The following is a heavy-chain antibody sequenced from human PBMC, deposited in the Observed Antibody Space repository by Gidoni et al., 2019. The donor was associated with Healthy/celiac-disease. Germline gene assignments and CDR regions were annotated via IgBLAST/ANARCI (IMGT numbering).Heavy chain of an antibody. J-gene: IGHJ2*01. CDR3: ARDMTLYSGGGPGYFDL. CDR2: IIPILGIA. V-gene: IGHV1-69*08. Sequence: QVQLVQSGAEVKKPGSSVKVSCKASGGTFSSYTIRWVRQAPGQGLEWMGRIIPILGIANYAQKFQGRVTITADKSTSTAYMELSSLRSEDTAVYYCARDMTLYSGGGPGYFDLWGRGTLVTVSS. CDR1: GGTFSSYT. D-gene: IGHD1-26*01.